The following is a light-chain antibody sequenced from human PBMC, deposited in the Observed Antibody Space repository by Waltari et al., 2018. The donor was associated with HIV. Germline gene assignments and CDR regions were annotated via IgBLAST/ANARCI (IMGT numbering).Light chain of an antibody. V-gene: IGKV4-1*01. CDR1: QSVLNSSSNKNS. CDR3: QQYYNTPYT. Sequence: DIVMTQSPDSLAVSLGARATIHCKSTQSVLNSSSNKNSLAWYQQKPGQPPKLLIYWASTREPGVPDRFSGSGSGTDFTLTISSLQAEDVAIYYCQQYYNTPYTFGQGTKLEIK. J-gene: IGKJ2*01. CDR2: WAS.